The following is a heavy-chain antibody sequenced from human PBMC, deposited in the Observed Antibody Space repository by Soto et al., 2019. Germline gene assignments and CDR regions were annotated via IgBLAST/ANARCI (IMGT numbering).Heavy chain of an antibody. Sequence: QVQLVQAGAEVKKPWASVKVSCKASGYTFTSYDINWVRQATGQGLEWMGWMNPNSGNTGYAQKFQGKVTMTRSTSISTAYTERSSLRPEDTAVSYCAREKSGDYDYWGQGTLVTVSS. J-gene: IGHJ4*02. CDR1: GYTFTSYD. V-gene: IGHV1-8*01. CDR3: AREKSGDYDY. D-gene: IGHD2-15*01. CDR2: MNPNSGNT.